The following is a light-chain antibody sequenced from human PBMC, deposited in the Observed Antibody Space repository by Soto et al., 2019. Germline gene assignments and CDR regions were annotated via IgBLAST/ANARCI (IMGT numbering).Light chain of an antibody. CDR3: QQYNSYPYT. CDR2: DTS. J-gene: IGKJ2*01. V-gene: IGKV1-5*01. CDR1: QTIPSW. Sequence: DIQMTQSPSTLSASVGDRVTITCRASQTIPSWLAWYQQKPGKAPKLLIYDTSNLESGVPSRFSGSGSGTEFTLTISSLQPDDFATYYCQQYNSYPYTFGQGTKLEIK.